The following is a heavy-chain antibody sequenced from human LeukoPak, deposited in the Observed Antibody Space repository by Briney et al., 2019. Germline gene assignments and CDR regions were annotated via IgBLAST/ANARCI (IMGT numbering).Heavy chain of an antibody. CDR1: GLTFSTYS. V-gene: IGHV3-21*01. J-gene: IGHJ4*02. D-gene: IGHD2-21*01. CDR2: ISTSGTYI. Sequence: PGGCLRLSCAASGLTFSTYSMNWVRQPPGKGLEWVSSISTSGTYIYYADSLKGRFTISRDNAKHSLYLQMHGLRAEDTAVYYCARDLADDSDYWGQGTLVTVSS. CDR3: ARDLADDSDY.